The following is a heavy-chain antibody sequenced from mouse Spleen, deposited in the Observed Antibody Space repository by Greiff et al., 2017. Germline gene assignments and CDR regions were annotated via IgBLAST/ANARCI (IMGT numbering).Heavy chain of an antibody. CDR3: ARGDYRYNWYFDV. D-gene: IGHD2-14*01. V-gene: IGHV1-54*03. J-gene: IGHJ1*01. Sequence: VKLVESGAELVRPGTSVKVSCKASGYAFTNYLIEWVKQRPGQGLERIGVINPGSGGTNYNEKFKGKATLTADKSSSTAYMQLSSLTSDDSAVYFCARGDYRYNWYFDVWGAGTTVTVSS. CDR1: GYAFTNYL. CDR2: INPGSGGT.